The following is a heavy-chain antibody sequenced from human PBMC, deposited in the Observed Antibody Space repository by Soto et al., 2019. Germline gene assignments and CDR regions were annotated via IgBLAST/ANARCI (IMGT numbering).Heavy chain of an antibody. Sequence: GASVKVSCKASGGTFSSYAISWVRQAPGQGLEWMGGIIPIFGTANYAQKFQGRVTITADESTSTAYMELSSLRSEDTAVYYCARGPQPRDFVVVVAAPRHYHYYGREVWGKGTRVTVSS. D-gene: IGHD2-15*01. CDR3: ARGPQPRDFVVVVAAPRHYHYYGREV. J-gene: IGHJ6*04. CDR2: IIPIFGTA. V-gene: IGHV1-69*13. CDR1: GGTFSSYA.